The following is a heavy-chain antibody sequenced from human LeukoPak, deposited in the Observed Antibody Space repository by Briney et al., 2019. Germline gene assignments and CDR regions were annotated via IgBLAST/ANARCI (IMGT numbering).Heavy chain of an antibody. CDR2: IYTSGST. Sequence: SETLSLTCTVSGGSISSYYWSWIRQPPGKGLEWIWYIYTSGSTNYNPSLKSRVHISVDTSKNQFSLKLSSVPAADTAVYYCARQGYDFWSGYYYFDYWGQGTLVTVSS. D-gene: IGHD3-3*01. V-gene: IGHV4-4*09. J-gene: IGHJ4*02. CDR1: GGSISSYY. CDR3: ARQGYDFWSGYYYFDY.